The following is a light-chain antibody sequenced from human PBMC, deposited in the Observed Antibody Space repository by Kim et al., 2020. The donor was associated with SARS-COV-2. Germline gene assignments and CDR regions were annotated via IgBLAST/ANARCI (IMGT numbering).Light chain of an antibody. CDR2: GKN. V-gene: IGLV3-19*01. CDR1: SLRSYY. Sequence: SSELTQDPAVSVALGQTVRITCQGDSLRSYYASWYQQKPGQAPVLVIYGKNNRPSGIPDRFSGSSSGNTDSLTITGAQAEDEADYSCHSRDSSGNHRVFG. J-gene: IGLJ3*02. CDR3: HSRDSSGNHRV.